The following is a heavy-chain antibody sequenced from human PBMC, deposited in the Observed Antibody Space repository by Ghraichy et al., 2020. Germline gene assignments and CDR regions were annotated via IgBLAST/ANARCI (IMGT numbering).Heavy chain of an antibody. CDR1: GYSFTSYW. V-gene: IGHV5-51*01. J-gene: IGHJ2*01. D-gene: IGHD3/OR15-3a*01. Sequence: GESLNISCKGSGYSFTSYWIGWVRQMPGKGLEWMGIIYPGDSETRYSPSFQGQVTISVDKSITTAYLQWSSLKASDTAMYYCARRPQDFDFHWFFDLWGRGTLVTVSS. CDR2: IYPGDSET. CDR3: ARRPQDFDFHWFFDL.